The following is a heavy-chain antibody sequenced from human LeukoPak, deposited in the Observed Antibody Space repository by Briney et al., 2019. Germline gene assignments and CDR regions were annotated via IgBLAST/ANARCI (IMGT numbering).Heavy chain of an antibody. Sequence: GGSLRLSCAASGFTVSSNYMSWVRQAPGKGLEWVSVIYSGGSTYYADSVKGRFTISRDNSKNTLYLQMNSLRAEDTAVYYCARDLVRGRYYYYGMDVWGQGTMVTVSS. CDR3: ARDLVRGRYYYYGMDV. J-gene: IGHJ6*02. V-gene: IGHV3-53*01. CDR1: GFTVSSNY. CDR2: IYSGGST. D-gene: IGHD2-8*02.